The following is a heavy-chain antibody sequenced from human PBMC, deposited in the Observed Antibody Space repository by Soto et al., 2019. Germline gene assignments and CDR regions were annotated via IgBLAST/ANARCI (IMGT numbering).Heavy chain of an antibody. CDR2: ISSSSSYI. Sequence: PGGSLRLSCAASGFTFSSYSMNWVRQAPGKGLEWVSSISSSSSYIYYADSVKGRFTISRDNAKNSLHLQMNSLRAEDTAVYYCAKPNGPLDAFEIWGQGTMVT. J-gene: IGHJ3*02. CDR1: GFTFSSYS. V-gene: IGHV3-21*04. CDR3: AKPNGPLDAFEI.